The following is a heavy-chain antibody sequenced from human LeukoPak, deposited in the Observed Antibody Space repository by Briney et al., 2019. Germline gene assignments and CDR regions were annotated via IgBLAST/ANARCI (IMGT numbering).Heavy chain of an antibody. Sequence: GGSLRLSCAASGFTFSSYWMSWVRQAPGRGLEWMANIKQDGSEKYYVDSVKGRFTISRDNAKNSLYLQMDSLRSEDTALYYCAKTTLSRLLGYFDLWGRGTLVTVSS. J-gene: IGHJ2*01. CDR1: GFTFSSYW. V-gene: IGHV3-7*03. CDR3: AKTTLSRLLGYFDL. D-gene: IGHD1-7*01. CDR2: IKQDGSEK.